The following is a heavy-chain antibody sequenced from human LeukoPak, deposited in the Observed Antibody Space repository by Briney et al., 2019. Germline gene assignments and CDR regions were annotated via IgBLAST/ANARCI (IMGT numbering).Heavy chain of an antibody. J-gene: IGHJ4*02. Sequence: GGSLRLSCAASGFTVSSNYMTWVRQAPGKGPEWLSSISDSGGRTYYTDSVKGRFTISRDNSRNMVYLQMDSLRVEDRAVYYCAKRVDYSSPGGYFDHWGQGTQVAVSS. CDR3: AKRVDYSSPGGYFDH. CDR1: GFTVSSNY. D-gene: IGHD4-11*01. V-gene: IGHV3-53*01. CDR2: SDSGGRT.